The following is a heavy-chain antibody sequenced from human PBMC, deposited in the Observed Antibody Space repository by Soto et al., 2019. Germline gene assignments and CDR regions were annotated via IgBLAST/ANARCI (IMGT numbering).Heavy chain of an antibody. J-gene: IGHJ4*02. CDR3: ARTPLYPITTSPDYYFDY. CDR1: GGSISSGDYY. V-gene: IGHV4-30-4*02. Sequence: PSETLSLTCTVSGGSISSGDYYWSWIRQPPGKGLEWIGYIYYSGSTYYNPSLKSRVTISVDTSKNQFSLKLSSVTAADTAVYYCARTPLYPITTSPDYYFDYWGQGTLVTVSS. CDR2: IYYSGST. D-gene: IGHD3-3*01.